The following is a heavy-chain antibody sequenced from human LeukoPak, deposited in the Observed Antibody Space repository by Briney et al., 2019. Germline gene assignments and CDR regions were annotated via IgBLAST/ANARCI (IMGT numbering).Heavy chain of an antibody. J-gene: IGHJ4*02. CDR2: ISYDGSNI. Sequence: GGSLRLSCVASEFTLSTYSMHWVRQAPGKGLEWVAVISYDGSNIYYADSVKGRFTISRDNSKNTLYLQMNSLRADDTAVYYCAKDFHSGYWGQGTLVTVSS. CDR3: AKDFHSGY. CDR1: EFTLSTYS. V-gene: IGHV3-30*18.